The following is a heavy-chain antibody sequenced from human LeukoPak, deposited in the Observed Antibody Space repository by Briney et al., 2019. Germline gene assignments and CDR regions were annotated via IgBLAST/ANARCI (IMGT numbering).Heavy chain of an antibody. J-gene: IGHJ5*02. CDR3: AKDNRGVCSSTSCYSYSNWFDP. CDR1: GFTFSSYG. D-gene: IGHD2-2*01. CDR2: ISYDGSNK. Sequence: GGSLRLSCAASGFTFSSYGMHWVRQAPGKGLEWVAVISYDGSNKYYADSVKGRFTISRDNSKNTLYLQMNSLRAEDTAVYYCAKDNRGVCSSTSCYSYSNWFDPWGQGTLVTVSS. V-gene: IGHV3-30*18.